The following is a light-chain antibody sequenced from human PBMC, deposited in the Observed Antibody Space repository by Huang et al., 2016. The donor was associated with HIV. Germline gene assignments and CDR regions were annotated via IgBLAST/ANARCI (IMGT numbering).Light chain of an antibody. CDR2: DAS. Sequence: ILTQSPATLSLSPGETATLSCRASQSLSTYLGWYQQKPGQAPRLLIYDASTRASGVPGRFSGSGAATDFTLTISSLEAEDFAVYYCQHSNDWLAFGGGTKLEIK. CDR1: QSLSTY. J-gene: IGKJ4*02. CDR3: QHSNDWLA. V-gene: IGKV3-11*01.